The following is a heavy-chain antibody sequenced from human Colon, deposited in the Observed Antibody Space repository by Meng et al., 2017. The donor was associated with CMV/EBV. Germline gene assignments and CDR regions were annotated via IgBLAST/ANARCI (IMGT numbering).Heavy chain of an antibody. CDR1: GFTFSNHA. J-gene: IGHJ4*01. V-gene: IGHV3-23*01. Sequence: GESLKISCAASGFTFSNHAMNWVRQAPGKGLEWVSTVDAGGRDTYYADSVKGRFTISRDNAKQTLYLEMNNLRAEDTAVYYCASRYSYVGFWGHGTLVTVSS. CDR2: VDAGGRDT. CDR3: ASRYSYVGF. D-gene: IGHD5-12*01.